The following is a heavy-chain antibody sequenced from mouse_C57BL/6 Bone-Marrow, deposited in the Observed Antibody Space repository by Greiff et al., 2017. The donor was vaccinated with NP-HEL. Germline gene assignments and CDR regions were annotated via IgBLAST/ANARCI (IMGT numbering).Heavy chain of an antibody. CDR2: IYPGSGST. J-gene: IGHJ3*01. V-gene: IGHV1-55*01. Sequence: QVQLQQPGAELVKPGASVKMSCKASGYTFTSYWITWVKQRPGQGLEWIGDIYPGSGSTNSNEKFKSKATLTVDTSSSTAYMQLSSLTSEDSAVYYCARKGIYYGNYLAWFAYWGQGTLVTVSA. CDR1: GYTFTSYW. D-gene: IGHD2-1*01. CDR3: ARKGIYYGNYLAWFAY.